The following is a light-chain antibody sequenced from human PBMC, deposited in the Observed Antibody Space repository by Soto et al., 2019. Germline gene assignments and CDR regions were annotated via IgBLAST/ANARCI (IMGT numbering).Light chain of an antibody. J-gene: IGLJ1*01. CDR1: SSVVGGYNS. CDR3: SSYTRSSSYV. Sequence: QSALTQPASVSGSPGQSITISCTGTSSVVGGYNSVSWYQQYPGKAPKLMIHDVNSRPSGVSYRFSGSKSGNTASLTISGLQAVDEADSYCSSYTRSSSYVFGSGTKVTVL. V-gene: IGLV2-14*01. CDR2: DVN.